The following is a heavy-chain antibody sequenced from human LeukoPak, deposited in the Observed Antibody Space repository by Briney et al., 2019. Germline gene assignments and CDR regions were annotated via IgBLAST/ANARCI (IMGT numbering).Heavy chain of an antibody. CDR1: GGSFSGYY. J-gene: IGHJ3*02. V-gene: IGHV4-34*01. D-gene: IGHD3-22*01. CDR3: ARGNYYDSRTYYRAFDI. CDR2: INHSGST. Sequence: SETLSLTCAVYGGSFSGYYWSWIRQPPGKGLEWIREINHSGSTYYNPSLKSRVTISVDTSKNQFSLKLSSVTAADTAVYYCARGNYYDSRTYYRAFDIWGQGTMVTVSS.